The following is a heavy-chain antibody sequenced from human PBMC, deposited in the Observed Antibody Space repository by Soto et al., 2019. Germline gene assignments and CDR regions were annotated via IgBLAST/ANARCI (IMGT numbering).Heavy chain of an antibody. CDR2: IFYSGST. Sequence: XXTLSLTFTVSGGSISSYYWGWIRQPPGKGLEWIGTIFYSGSTYYNPSLKSRVTISVDTSKNQFSLKLTSVTAADTALYYCARRYGWLYFDYWGQGSLVTVSS. J-gene: IGHJ4*02. V-gene: IGHV4-39*01. CDR3: ARRYGWLYFDY. D-gene: IGHD6-19*01. CDR1: GGSISSYY.